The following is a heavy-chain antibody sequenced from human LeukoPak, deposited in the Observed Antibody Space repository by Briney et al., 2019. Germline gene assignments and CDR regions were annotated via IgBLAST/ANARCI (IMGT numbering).Heavy chain of an antibody. CDR1: GYTFTGYY. CDR3: VRDYYGSGSYPPFDP. CDR2: INPNSGGT. V-gene: IGHV1-2*02. D-gene: IGHD3-10*01. J-gene: IGHJ5*02. Sequence: GASVKVSCKASGYTFTGYYMHWLRQAPGQGLEWMGWINPNSGGTHYAQNFQGGVTMTTDTSISTAYMDLSSLRSDDTAIYYCVRDYYGSGSYPPFDPWGHGTLVTVSS.